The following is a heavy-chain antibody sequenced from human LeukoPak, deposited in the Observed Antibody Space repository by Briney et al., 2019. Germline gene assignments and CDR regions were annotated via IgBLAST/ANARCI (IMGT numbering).Heavy chain of an antibody. CDR2: IKPSGGDT. CDR3: ARDWSESGIAAADYFDY. Sequence: ASVKVSCKASGYTFTSFYIHWVRQAPGQGLEWMGIIKPSGGDTSYAQKFQARVTLTRDTSTSTVYMELSSLRSEDTAIYYCARDWSESGIAAADYFDYWGQGTLVTVSS. J-gene: IGHJ4*02. V-gene: IGHV1-46*01. CDR1: GYTFTSFY. D-gene: IGHD6-25*01.